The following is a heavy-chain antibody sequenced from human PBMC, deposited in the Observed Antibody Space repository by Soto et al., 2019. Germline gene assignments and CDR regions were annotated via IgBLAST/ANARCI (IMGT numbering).Heavy chain of an antibody. CDR1: GGSISSGGYY. D-gene: IGHD1-26*01. Sequence: PSETLSLTCTVSGGSISSGGYYCSWIRQHPGKGLEWIGYIYYSGSTYYNPSLKSRVTISVDTSKNQFSLKLSSVTAADTAVYYCARGGSYSHYFDYWGQATLVTVSS. V-gene: IGHV4-31*03. CDR2: IYYSGST. J-gene: IGHJ4*02. CDR3: ARGGSYSHYFDY.